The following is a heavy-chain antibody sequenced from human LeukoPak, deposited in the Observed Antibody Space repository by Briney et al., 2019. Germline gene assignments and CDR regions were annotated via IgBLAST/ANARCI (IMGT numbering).Heavy chain of an antibody. J-gene: IGHJ6*03. CDR2: IYYSGST. CDR3: ARIGGYYYYYYMDV. Sequence: KASETLSLTCTVSGGSISSSSYYWGWIRQPPGKGLEWIGSIYYSGSTYYNPSLKSRVTISVDTSKNQFSLKLSSVTAADTAVYYCARIGGYYYYYYMDVWGKGTTVTVSS. V-gene: IGHV4-39*07. CDR1: GGSISSSSYY.